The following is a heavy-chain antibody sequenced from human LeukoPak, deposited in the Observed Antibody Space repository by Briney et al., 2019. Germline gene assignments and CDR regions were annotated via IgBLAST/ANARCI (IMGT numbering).Heavy chain of an antibody. Sequence: ASVKVSCKASGYTFTIYYMHWMRQAPGQGLEWMGIINPSGGSTSYAQKFQERVTITRDMSTSTAYMELSSLRSEDTAVYYCAADLRSTVTTNCFDYWGQGTLVTVSS. CDR1: GYTFTIYY. CDR3: AADLRSTVTTNCFDY. V-gene: IGHV1-46*01. CDR2: INPSGGST. J-gene: IGHJ4*02. D-gene: IGHD4-17*01.